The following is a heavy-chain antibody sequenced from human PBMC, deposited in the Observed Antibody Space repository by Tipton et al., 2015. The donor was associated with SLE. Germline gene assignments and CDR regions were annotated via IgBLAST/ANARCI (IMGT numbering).Heavy chain of an antibody. CDR1: GDSVSTNSAA. V-gene: IGHV6-1*01. CDR3: ARVWGTGSRGVDY. CDR2: TYYRSKWYS. Sequence: TLSLTCAISGDSVSTNSAAWNWIRQSPSRGLEWLGRTYYRSKWYSDYAVSVKSRITINPDTSQNQFSLQLNSVTPEDTAVYYCARVWGTGSRGVDYWGQGTLVTVSS. J-gene: IGHJ4*02. D-gene: IGHD2-2*01.